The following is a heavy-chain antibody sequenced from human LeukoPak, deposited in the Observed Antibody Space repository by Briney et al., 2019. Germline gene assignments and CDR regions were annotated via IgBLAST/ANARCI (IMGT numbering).Heavy chain of an antibody. CDR1: GGSISSGGYY. V-gene: IGHV4-31*03. Sequence: SETLSLTCTVSGGSISSGGYYWSWIRQHPGKGLEWIGYIYYSGSTYYNPSLKSRVTISVDTSKNQFSLKLSSVTAADTAVYYCAREEYSSSAYGWFDPWGQGTLVTVSS. CDR3: AREEYSSSAYGWFDP. CDR2: IYYSGST. D-gene: IGHD6-6*01. J-gene: IGHJ5*02.